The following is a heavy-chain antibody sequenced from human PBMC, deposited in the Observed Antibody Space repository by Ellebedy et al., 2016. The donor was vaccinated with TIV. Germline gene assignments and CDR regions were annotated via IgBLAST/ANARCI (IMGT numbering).Heavy chain of an antibody. CDR2: MNPNSGNT. CDR3: RYFDWLAPYGMDV. D-gene: IGHD3-9*01. V-gene: IGHV1-8*01. Sequence: AASVKVSCKASGYTFTSYDINWVRQATGQGLEWMGWMNPNSGNTGYAQKFQGRVTMTRNTSINTAYMELSSLRSEDTAVYYCRYFDWLAPYGMDVWGQGTTVTVSS. CDR1: GYTFTSYD. J-gene: IGHJ6*02.